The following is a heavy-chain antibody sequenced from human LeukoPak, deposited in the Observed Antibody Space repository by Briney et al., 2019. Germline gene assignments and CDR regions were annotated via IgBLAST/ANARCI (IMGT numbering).Heavy chain of an antibody. J-gene: IGHJ4*02. V-gene: IGHV3-7*01. D-gene: IGHD3-22*01. CDR1: GFAFSTYW. CDR3: ARSPNPHYYDSSGEGHFHY. CDR2: IKEDGSEK. Sequence: GGSLRLSCAASGFAFSTYWMSWVRQAPGTGLEWVANIKEDGSEKYYVDSVKGRFTISRDNAKNSLYLQMNSLRAEDTAVYYCARSPNPHYYDSSGEGHFHYWGQGTLVTVSS.